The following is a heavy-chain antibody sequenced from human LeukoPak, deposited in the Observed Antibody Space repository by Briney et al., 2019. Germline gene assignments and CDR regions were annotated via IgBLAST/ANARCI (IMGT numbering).Heavy chain of an antibody. Sequence: VASVKVSCKASGGTFSSYAISWVRQAPGQGLEWMGGIIPIFGTANYAQKFQGRVTITTDESTSTAYMELSSLRSEDTAVYYCARDRTAARYHDAFDIWGQGTMVTASS. CDR1: GGTFSSYA. V-gene: IGHV1-69*05. CDR3: ARDRTAARYHDAFDI. J-gene: IGHJ3*02. CDR2: IIPIFGTA. D-gene: IGHD6-6*01.